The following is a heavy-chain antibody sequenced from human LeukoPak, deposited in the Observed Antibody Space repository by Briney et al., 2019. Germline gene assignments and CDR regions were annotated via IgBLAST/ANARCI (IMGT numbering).Heavy chain of an antibody. V-gene: IGHV3-7*01. J-gene: IGHJ4*02. D-gene: IGHD3-16*01. CDR3: ARGAMHVYHLYADY. CDR2: IKQDGSER. Sequence: GWSLRLSCAASGFTYTNYWVSWFRQAPGQGLEWVASIKQDGSERYYVDSVKGRFTISRDNAKNSLFLQLSSLRVDDTAVYYCARGAMHVYHLYADYWGQGTLVTVSS. CDR1: GFTYTNYW.